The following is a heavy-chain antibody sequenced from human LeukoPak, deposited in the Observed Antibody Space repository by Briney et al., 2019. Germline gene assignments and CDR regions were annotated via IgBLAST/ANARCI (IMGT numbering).Heavy chain of an antibody. V-gene: IGHV3-23*01. J-gene: IGHJ6*02. CDR1: GFTFSSYA. CDR3: AKASYGSGSYYSYYDYAMDV. Sequence: GGSLRLSCAASGFTFSSYAMSWVRQAPGKGLEWVSAISGSGGSTYYADSVKGRFTISRDNSKITLYLQMNSLRADDTAVYYCAKASYGSGSYYSYYDYAMDVWGQGTTVTVSS. CDR2: ISGSGGST. D-gene: IGHD3-10*01.